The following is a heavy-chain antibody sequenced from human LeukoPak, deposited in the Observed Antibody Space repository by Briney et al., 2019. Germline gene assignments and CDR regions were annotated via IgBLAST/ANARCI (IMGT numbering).Heavy chain of an antibody. V-gene: IGHV4-59*08. CDR2: INYSGST. CDR3: ARQAATNSIDY. D-gene: IGHD1-26*01. CDR1: GGSISNYY. Sequence: SETLSLTCTVSGGSISNYYWSWIRQPPGKGLEWIGYINYSGSTTYNPSLKSRVTISVDTSKNQFSLKLTSATAADTAVYYCARQAATNSIDYWGQGTVVTVSS. J-gene: IGHJ4*02.